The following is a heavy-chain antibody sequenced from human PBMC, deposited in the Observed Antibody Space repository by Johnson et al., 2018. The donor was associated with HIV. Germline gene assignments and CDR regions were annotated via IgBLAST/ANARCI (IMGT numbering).Heavy chain of an antibody. V-gene: IGHV3-30*14. CDR2: ISYDGSNK. Sequence: QVQLVESGGGVVQPGGSLRLSCAASGFTFSSYAMHWVRQAPGKGLEWVAVISYDGSNKYYADSVKGRFTISRDNSKNTLYLQMNSLRLEDTAIYYCARAAIVVRPGGAFDIWGRGTMVTVSS. CDR3: ARAAIVVRPGGAFDI. J-gene: IGHJ3*02. CDR1: GFTFSSYA. D-gene: IGHD2-15*01.